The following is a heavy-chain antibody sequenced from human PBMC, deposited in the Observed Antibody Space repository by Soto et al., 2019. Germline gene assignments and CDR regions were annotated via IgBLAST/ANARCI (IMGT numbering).Heavy chain of an antibody. CDR3: AKGGSGYYYIFDY. J-gene: IGHJ4*02. D-gene: IGHD3-22*01. CDR1: GFTFSSYA. V-gene: IGHV3-23*01. CDR2: IINTGGRT. Sequence: PGGSLRLSCAASGFTFSSYAMSWVRQAPGKGLEWVSGIINTGGRTYYADSVKGRFTISRDNSKNTLYLQMNSLRTEYTAVYYCAKGGSGYYYIFDYWGQGTLVTVSS.